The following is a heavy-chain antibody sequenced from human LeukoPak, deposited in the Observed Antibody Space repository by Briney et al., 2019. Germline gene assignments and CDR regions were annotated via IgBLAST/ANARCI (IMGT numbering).Heavy chain of an antibody. J-gene: IGHJ6*03. CDR2: TRNKANSYTT. V-gene: IGHV3-72*01. CDR3: AREGKRITMVRGVITPRGYYYMDV. CDR1: GFTFSDHY. Sequence: GGSLRLSCAASGFTFSDHYMDWVRQAPGKGLEWVGRTRNKANSYTTEYAASVKGRFTISRDDSKNSLYLQMNSLKTEDTAVYYCAREGKRITMVRGVITPRGYYYMDVWGKGTTDTVSS. D-gene: IGHD3-10*01.